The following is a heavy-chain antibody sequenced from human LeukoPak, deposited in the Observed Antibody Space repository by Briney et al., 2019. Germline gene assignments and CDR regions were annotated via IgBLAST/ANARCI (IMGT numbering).Heavy chain of an antibody. CDR1: GFTFSGYN. J-gene: IGHJ4*02. CDR3: AREGDGSNSGFAY. Sequence: GGSLRLSCAASGFTFSGYNMNWVRRAPGKGLEWISYISSSSVIYYADSVKGRFTISRDNAKNSLYLQMNSLRVDDTAVYYCAREGDGSNSGFAYWGQGTLVSVSS. V-gene: IGHV3-48*01. D-gene: IGHD4-23*01. CDR2: ISSSSVI.